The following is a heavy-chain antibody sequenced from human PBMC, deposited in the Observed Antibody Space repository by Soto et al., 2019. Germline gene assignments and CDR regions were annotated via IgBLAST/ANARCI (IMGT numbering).Heavy chain of an antibody. CDR1: GYTFSSYA. Sequence: QVQLVQSGAEVKKPGASVKVSCKASGYTFSSYAISWVRQAPGQGLEWMGWSITNNGNTNYAKKLQGRVTMTTDTSTTTAYMDLRSLSSDDTAVYYGARTGPPVDYGGQGTLVTVSS. J-gene: IGHJ4*02. CDR3: ARTGPPVDY. V-gene: IGHV1-18*01. CDR2: SITNNGNT.